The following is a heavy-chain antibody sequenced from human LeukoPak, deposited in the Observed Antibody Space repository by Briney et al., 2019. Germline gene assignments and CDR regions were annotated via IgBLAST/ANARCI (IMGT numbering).Heavy chain of an antibody. CDR2: IYYSGST. Sequence: SQTLSLTCTVSGGSISSGGYYWSWIRQHPGKGLEWIGYIYYSGSTYDNPSLKSRVTISVDTSKNQFSLKLSSVTAADTAVYYCARSDCSSTSCYRLNWFDPWGQGTLVTVSS. CDR3: ARSDCSSTSCYRLNWFDP. J-gene: IGHJ5*02. CDR1: GGSISSGGYY. D-gene: IGHD2-2*02. V-gene: IGHV4-31*03.